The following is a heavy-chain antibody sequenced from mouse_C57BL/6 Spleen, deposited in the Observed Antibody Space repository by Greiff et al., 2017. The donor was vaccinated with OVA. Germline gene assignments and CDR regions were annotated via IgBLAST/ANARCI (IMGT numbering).Heavy chain of an antibody. Sequence: EVQLVESGGGLVQPKGSLKLSCAASGFSFNTYAMNWVRQAPGKGLEWVARIRSKSNNYATYYADSVKYRFTISRNDSESMLYLQMNKVKTEDTAMYYCVRPFYDGYYYAMDYWGQGTSVTVSS. J-gene: IGHJ4*01. CDR3: VRPFYDGYYYAMDY. D-gene: IGHD2-3*01. V-gene: IGHV10-1*01. CDR2: IRSKSNNYAT. CDR1: GFSFNTYA.